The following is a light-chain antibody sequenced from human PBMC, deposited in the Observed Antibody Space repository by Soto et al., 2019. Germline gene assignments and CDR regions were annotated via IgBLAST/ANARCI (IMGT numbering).Light chain of an antibody. CDR1: QAISRS. CDR3: QQANSFPFT. CDR2: AAS. J-gene: IGKJ3*01. Sequence: DIQMTQSPSSVSASVGERVTITCRASQAISRSLAWYQQKPGDAPKLLIYAASILQSVVPSRFSGSGSGTDFTLTITRLQPEDFASYYCQQANSFPFTFGPGTKV. V-gene: IGKV1-12*01.